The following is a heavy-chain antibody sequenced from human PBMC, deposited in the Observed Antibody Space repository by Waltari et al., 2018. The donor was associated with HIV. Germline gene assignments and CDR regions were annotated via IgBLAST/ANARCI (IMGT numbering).Heavy chain of an antibody. CDR1: GFTVSSSY. CDR2: MYSDGTT. CDR3: ARQRNWNEDFDD. Sequence: EVQLVESGGDLVQPGGSLSLSCAASGFTVSSSYMSWVRQAPGEGLEWVSVMYSDGTTYYAGSVKGRFTISRDNSKNTLYLQMSSLRGEDTAVYYCARQRNWNEDFDDWGQGTLVTVSS. J-gene: IGHJ4*02. V-gene: IGHV3-66*04. D-gene: IGHD1-1*01.